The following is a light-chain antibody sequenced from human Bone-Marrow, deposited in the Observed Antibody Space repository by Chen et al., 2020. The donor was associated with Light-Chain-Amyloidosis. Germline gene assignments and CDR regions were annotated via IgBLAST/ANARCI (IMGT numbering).Light chain of an antibody. CDR3: CSYADADTGDMV. J-gene: IGLJ2*01. CDR2: EDN. V-gene: IGLV2-23*01. CDR1: TSNVGGYHL. Sequence: QSALTHPASVSGSPGPSITTSCTGPTSNVGGYHLVSWYPQHPGKAPKLMIYEDNERPPGVSNRICGSESGNTAALTISGLQAEDEAEDYCCSYADADTGDMVFGAGTKVTVL.